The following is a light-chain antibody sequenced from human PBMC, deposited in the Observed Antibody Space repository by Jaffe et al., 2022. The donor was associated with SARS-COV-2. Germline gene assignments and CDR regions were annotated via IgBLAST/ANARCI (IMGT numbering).Light chain of an antibody. Sequence: QLVLTQSPTASASLGASVKLTCTLTSGPSNFAIAWHQQQPGKGPRYLMKVNSDGSHMKGDGIPDRFSGFASGAERYLTISSLQSEDEGDYYCQTWGAGVHVFGGGTKLTVL. CDR1: SGPSNFA. J-gene: IGLJ3*02. V-gene: IGLV4-69*01. CDR2: VNSDGSH. CDR3: QTWGAGVHV.